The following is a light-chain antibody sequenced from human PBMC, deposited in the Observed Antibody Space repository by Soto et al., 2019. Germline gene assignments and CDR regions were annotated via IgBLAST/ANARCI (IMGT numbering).Light chain of an antibody. Sequence: QSALTQPASVSGSPGQSITISCSGTSRDIGAYNLVSWYQQPPGKAPKLLIYEVRNRPSGISYRFSGSKSGTTASLTISSLLPEDEADYYCSAYTSRSTLFFGGGTKLTVL. CDR3: SAYTSRSTLF. CDR2: EVR. V-gene: IGLV2-14*01. J-gene: IGLJ2*01. CDR1: SRDIGAYNL.